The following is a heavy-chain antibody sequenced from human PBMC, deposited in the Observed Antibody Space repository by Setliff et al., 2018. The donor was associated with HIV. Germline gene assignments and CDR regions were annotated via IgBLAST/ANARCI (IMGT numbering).Heavy chain of an antibody. Sequence: SETLSLTCTVSGGSISSGDYYWSWIRQPPGKGLEWIGNIYDSESTYYNPSLKSRVTISVDTSKNHFSLKLTSVTASDTAVYYCARAAAGNTGPFDLWGQGSPVTVSS. CDR2: IYDSEST. D-gene: IGHD4-17*01. CDR3: ARAAAGNTGPFDL. CDR1: GGSISSGDYY. V-gene: IGHV4-30-4*08. J-gene: IGHJ4*02.